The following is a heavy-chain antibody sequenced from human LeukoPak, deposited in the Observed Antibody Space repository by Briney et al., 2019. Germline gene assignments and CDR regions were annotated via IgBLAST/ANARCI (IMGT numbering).Heavy chain of an antibody. J-gene: IGHJ4*02. D-gene: IGHD2-2*01. CDR1: GFTFSSYS. CDR3: ARDTRGESDY. CDR2: ISSSSDTI. V-gene: IGHV3-48*04. Sequence: GGSLRLSCAVSGFTFSSYSMNWVRQAPGKGLEWVSYISSSSDTIYYADSVKGRFTISRDNAKKSLYLQMNSLRAEDTAVYYCARDTRGESDYWGQGTLVTVSS.